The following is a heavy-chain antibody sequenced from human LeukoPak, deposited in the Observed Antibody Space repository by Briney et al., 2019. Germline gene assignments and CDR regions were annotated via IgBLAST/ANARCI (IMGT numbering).Heavy chain of an antibody. CDR3: ARGPLGYCSSTSCYIYGMDV. D-gene: IGHD2-2*02. V-gene: IGHV1-58*01. CDR1: GFTFTSSA. CDR2: IVVGSGNT. J-gene: IGHJ6*02. Sequence: SVKVSCKASGFTFTSSAVQWVRQARGQRLEWIGWIVVGSGNTNYAQKFQGRVTITADESTSTAYMELSSLRSEDTAVYYCARGPLGYCSSTSCYIYGMDVWGQGTTVTVSS.